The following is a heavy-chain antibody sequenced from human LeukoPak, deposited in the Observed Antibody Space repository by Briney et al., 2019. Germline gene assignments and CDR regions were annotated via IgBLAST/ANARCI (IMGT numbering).Heavy chain of an antibody. D-gene: IGHD3-22*01. CDR3: ARMPYYYDSSGYYKYAFDI. V-gene: IGHV4-4*07. J-gene: IGHJ3*02. CDR1: GGSISSYY. Sequence: PSETLSLTCTVSGGSISSYYWSWIRQPAGKGLEWIGRIYTSGSTNYNPSLKSRVTMSVDTSKNQFSLKLSSVSAADTAVYYCARMPYYYDSSGYYKYAFDIWGQGTMVTVSS. CDR2: IYTSGST.